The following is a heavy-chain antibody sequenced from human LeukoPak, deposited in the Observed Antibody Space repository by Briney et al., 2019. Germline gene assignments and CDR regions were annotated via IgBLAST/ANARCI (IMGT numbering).Heavy chain of an antibody. J-gene: IGHJ6*02. V-gene: IGHV4-4*02. CDR3: ARDGRDSSSGTWYYYYYGMDV. CDR2: IYHSGST. D-gene: IGHD2-15*01. Sequence: SETLSLTCAVSGASISSSNWWSWVRQPPGKGLEWIGEIYHSGSTNYNPSLKSRVTISVDKSKNQFSLKLSSVTAADTAVYYCARDGRDSSSGTWYYYYYGMDVWGQGTTVTVSS. CDR1: GASISSSNW.